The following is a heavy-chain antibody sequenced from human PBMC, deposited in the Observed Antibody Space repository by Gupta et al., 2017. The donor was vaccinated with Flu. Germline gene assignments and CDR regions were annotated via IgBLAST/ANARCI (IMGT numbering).Heavy chain of an antibody. D-gene: IGHD3-22*01. CDR3: ARNWAVYDSTGYFDY. CDR2: ISSSSSYI. V-gene: IGHV3-21*01. Sequence: QAPGKGLELVSSISSSSSYIYYADSVKGRFTISRDNAKNSVYLQMYSLRAEDAAIYYCARNWAVYDSTGYFDYWGQGTLVTVSS. J-gene: IGHJ4*02.